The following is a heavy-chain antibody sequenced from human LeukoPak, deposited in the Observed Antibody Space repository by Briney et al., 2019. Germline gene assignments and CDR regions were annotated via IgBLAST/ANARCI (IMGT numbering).Heavy chain of an antibody. CDR2: INPNSGGT. V-gene: IGHV1-2*02. D-gene: IGHD5-12*01. CDR3: ARDRGGYSRYWYFDL. J-gene: IGHJ2*01. Sequence: ASVKVSCKASGYTFTNYYMHWVRQAPGQGLEWMGWINPNSGGTNYAQKFQGRVTMTRDTSISTAYMELSRLRSDDTAVYYCARDRGGYSRYWYFDLWGRGTLVTVSS. CDR1: GYTFTNYY.